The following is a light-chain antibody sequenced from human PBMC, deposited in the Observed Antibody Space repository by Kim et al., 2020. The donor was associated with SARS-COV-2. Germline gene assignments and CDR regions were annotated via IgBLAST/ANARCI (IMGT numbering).Light chain of an antibody. J-gene: IGKJ4*01. CDR2: STS. CDR1: ESIGSW. Sequence: SASVGDRVTITCRASESIGSWLAWYQQKPGEAPSLLIYSTSNLHSGVPSRFSGSGYGTDFTLTVSSLQPEDSAVYYCQQLNAFPLTFGGGTKLEIK. CDR3: QQLNAFPLT. V-gene: IGKV1-12*01.